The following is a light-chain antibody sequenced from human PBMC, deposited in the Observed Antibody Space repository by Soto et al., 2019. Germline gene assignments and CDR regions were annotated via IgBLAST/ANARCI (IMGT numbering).Light chain of an antibody. V-gene: IGLV1-40*01. J-gene: IGLJ1*01. CDR2: TNT. CDR3: QSYDSSLSGFYV. Sequence: QSVLTQPPSVSAAPGQRVTISCTGSSSNIGAGYDVHWYQQLPGRAPKLLIYTNTNRPSGVLDRFSGSRSGTSSSLGITGLQAEDECDYSCQSYDSSLSGFYVFGTGTKVTVL. CDR1: SSNIGAGYD.